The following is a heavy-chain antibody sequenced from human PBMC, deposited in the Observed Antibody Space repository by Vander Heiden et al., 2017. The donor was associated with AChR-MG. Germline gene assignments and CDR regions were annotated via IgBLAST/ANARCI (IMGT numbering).Heavy chain of an antibody. D-gene: IGHD6-19*01. J-gene: IGHJ6*02. CDR1: GFTFSSYG. Sequence: QVQLVESGGGVVQPGRSLRLSCAASGFTFSSYGMHWVRQGPGKGLGWVAVIWYDGSNKYYADSVKGRFTISRDNSKNTLYLQMNSLRAEDTAVYYCARDSRAYSSGWYYYGMDVWGQGTTVTVSS. V-gene: IGHV3-33*01. CDR3: ARDSRAYSSGWYYYGMDV. CDR2: IWYDGSNK.